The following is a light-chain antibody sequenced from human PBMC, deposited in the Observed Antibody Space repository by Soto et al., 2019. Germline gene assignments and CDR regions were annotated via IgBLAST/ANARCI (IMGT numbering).Light chain of an antibody. J-gene: IGKJ1*01. CDR1: QSIGTF. Sequence: DIQMTQSASSLSASVGDRVTITCRASQSIGTFLNWYQHKPGRAPKVLIYAASNLQSGVPSRFSGSGSGTDFTLSISSLQPEDFATYSCHQAFTTPWTFGQGTKVDTK. CDR3: HQAFTTPWT. V-gene: IGKV1-39*01. CDR2: AAS.